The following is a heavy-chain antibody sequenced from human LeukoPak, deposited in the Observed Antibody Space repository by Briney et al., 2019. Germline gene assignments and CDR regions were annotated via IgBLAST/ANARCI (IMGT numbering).Heavy chain of an antibody. Sequence: GESLKISCKGSGYRVTSYWIAWVRQMPGKGLEWMGIIYPGDSDTRHSPSFQGQVTISADKSISTAYLQWSSLRASDTAMYYCARSEAAAGTHIDYWGPGTLVTVSS. CDR1: GYRVTSYW. D-gene: IGHD6-13*01. CDR3: ARSEAAAGTHIDY. V-gene: IGHV5-51*01. J-gene: IGHJ4*02. CDR2: IYPGDSDT.